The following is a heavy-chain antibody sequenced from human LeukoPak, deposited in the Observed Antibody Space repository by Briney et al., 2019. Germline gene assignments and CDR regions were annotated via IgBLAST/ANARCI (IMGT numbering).Heavy chain of an antibody. CDR2: IKSKTDGGTT. J-gene: IGHJ4*02. CDR3: ATRLY. CDR1: GFTFSSAW. V-gene: IGHV3-15*01. Sequence: PGGSLRLSCAASGFTFSSAWMNWVRQAPGKGLEWVGRIKSKTDGGTTDYAALVKGRFTTSRDDSKNTVYLQMKSLEIEDTAVYYCATRLYWGQGTLVTASS.